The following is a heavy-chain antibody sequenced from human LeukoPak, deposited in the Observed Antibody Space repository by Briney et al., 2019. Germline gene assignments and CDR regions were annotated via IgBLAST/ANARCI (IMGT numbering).Heavy chain of an antibody. CDR3: ARRGSKCSSTSCSDHDAFDI. Sequence: PSETLSLTCTVSGGSISCYYWSWIRPPAGEGLGWVGRIYTSGSTNYNPSLKSRVTMSVDTSKNQFSLKLSSVTAADTAVYYCARRGSKCSSTSCSDHDAFDIWGQGTMVTVSS. CDR1: GGSISCYY. CDR2: IYTSGST. D-gene: IGHD2-2*01. J-gene: IGHJ3*02. V-gene: IGHV4-4*07.